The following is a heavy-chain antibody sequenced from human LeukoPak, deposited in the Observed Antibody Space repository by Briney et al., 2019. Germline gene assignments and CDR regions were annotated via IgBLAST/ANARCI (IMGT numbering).Heavy chain of an antibody. J-gene: IGHJ4*02. CDR1: GYTFTGYY. D-gene: IGHD3-10*01. CDR3: ARDLRVDYYGSPDY. V-gene: IGHV1-2*02. CDR2: INPNSGGT. Sequence: GASVKVSCKASGYTFTGYYMHWVGQAPGQGLEWMGWINPNSGGTNYAQKFQGRVTMTRDTSTSTVYMELSSLRSEDTAVYYCARDLRVDYYGSPDYWGQGTLVTVSS.